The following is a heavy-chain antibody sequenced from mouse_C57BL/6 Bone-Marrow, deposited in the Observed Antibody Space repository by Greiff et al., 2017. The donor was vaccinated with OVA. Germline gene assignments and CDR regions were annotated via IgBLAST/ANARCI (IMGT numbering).Heavy chain of an antibody. D-gene: IGHD2-1*01. Sequence: EVQLQQSGPELVKPGASVKISCKASGYTFTDYYMNWVKQSHGKSLEWIGDINPNNGGTSYNQKFKGKATLTVDKSSSTAYMQLSSLTSEDSAVYYCARGNWFAYWGQGTLVTVSA. J-gene: IGHJ3*01. V-gene: IGHV1-26*01. CDR1: GYTFTDYY. CDR2: INPNNGGT. CDR3: ARGNWFAY.